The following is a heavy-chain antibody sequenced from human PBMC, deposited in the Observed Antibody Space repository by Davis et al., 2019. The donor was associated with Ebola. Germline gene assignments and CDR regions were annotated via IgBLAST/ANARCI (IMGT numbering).Heavy chain of an antibody. CDR2: TYYYRSKWNS. J-gene: IGHJ4*02. CDR3: ARGWLRGYLDY. Sequence: HSQTLSLTCAISGDSVSSNAWNWIRQSPSRGLEWLGRTYYYRSKWNSDFELSVKSRITINPDTSKNQFSLQLNSMTPEDTAVYYCARGWLRGYLDYWGQGTLVTVSS. CDR1: GDSVSSNA. D-gene: IGHD3-3*01. V-gene: IGHV6-1*01.